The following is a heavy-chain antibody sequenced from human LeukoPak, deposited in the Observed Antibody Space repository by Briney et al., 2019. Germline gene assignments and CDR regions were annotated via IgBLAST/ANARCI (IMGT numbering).Heavy chain of an antibody. D-gene: IGHD6-19*01. Sequence: SETLSLTCTVSGGSFSSGGYYWSWIRQPPGKGLEWIGYIYYSGSTNYNPSLKSRVTISVDTSKNQFSLKLSSVTAADTAVYYCARHGVYSSGWYRLDYWGQGTLVTVSS. J-gene: IGHJ4*02. CDR3: ARHGVYSSGWYRLDY. CDR1: GGSFSSGGYY. V-gene: IGHV4-61*08. CDR2: IYYSGST.